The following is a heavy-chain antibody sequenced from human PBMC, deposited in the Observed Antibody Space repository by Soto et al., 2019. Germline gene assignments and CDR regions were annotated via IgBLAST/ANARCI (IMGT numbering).Heavy chain of an antibody. CDR2: ISSASTYI. V-gene: IGHV3-21*01. CDR3: VRASFLWLQFIFGAFDI. CDR1: GFTFSGYS. D-gene: IGHD3-3*02. Sequence: GGSLRLSCAASGFTFSGYSMNWVRQAPGKGLEWVSSISSASTYIYYADSMKGRFTISRDNAKNSVYLQMNSLRVEDTAVYYCVRASFLWLQFIFGAFDIWGQRTMVPVSS. J-gene: IGHJ3*02.